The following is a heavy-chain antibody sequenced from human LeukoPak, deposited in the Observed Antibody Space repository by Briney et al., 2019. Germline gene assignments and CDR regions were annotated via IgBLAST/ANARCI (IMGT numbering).Heavy chain of an antibody. CDR3: ARGLPGAQLSRYDY. CDR2: IYQSGKT. D-gene: IGHD6-13*01. J-gene: IGHJ4*02. V-gene: IGHV4-38-2*02. Sequence: SETLSLTCSVSGYSISSGYYWGWIRQPPGNGLEWMGIIYQSGKTYCNPSLESRVTISVDTSKNQFSLKMNSMTAADTAMYYCARGLPGAQLSRYDYWGQGTLVTVSS. CDR1: GYSISSGYY.